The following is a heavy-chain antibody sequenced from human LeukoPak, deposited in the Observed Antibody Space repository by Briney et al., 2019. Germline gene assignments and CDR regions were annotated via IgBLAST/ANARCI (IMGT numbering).Heavy chain of an antibody. V-gene: IGHV3-49*04. CDR2: IRSKAYGGTT. CDR3: TSGSKGYCSSTSCSDY. CDR1: GFTFGDYA. D-gene: IGHD2-2*01. Sequence: GGSLRLSCTASGFTFGDYAMSWVRQAPGKGLEWVGFIRSKAYGGTTEYAASVKGRFTISRDDSKSIAYLQMNSLKTEDTAVYYCTSGSKGYCSSTSCSDYWGQGTLVTVSS. J-gene: IGHJ4*02.